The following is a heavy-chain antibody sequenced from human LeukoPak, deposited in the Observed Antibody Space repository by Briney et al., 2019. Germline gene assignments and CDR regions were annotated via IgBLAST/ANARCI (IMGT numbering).Heavy chain of an antibody. J-gene: IGHJ4*02. CDR3: AVTTVGFALDY. Sequence: GGSLRLSCAASGFTFSSYGMHWVRQAPGKGLEWVSDISSSRSTIDYADSVKGRFTISRDNAKNSLYLQMNSLRAEDTAVYYCAVTTVGFALDYWGQGTLVTVSS. CDR2: ISSSRSTI. V-gene: IGHV3-48*04. D-gene: IGHD4-17*01. CDR1: GFTFSSYG.